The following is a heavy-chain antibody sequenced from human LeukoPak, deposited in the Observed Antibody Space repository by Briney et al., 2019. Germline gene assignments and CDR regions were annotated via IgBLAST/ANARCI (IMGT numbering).Heavy chain of an antibody. CDR1: GYTFTSCG. Sequence: ASVKVSCKASGYTFTSCGISWVRQAPGQGLEWMGWISAYNGNTNYAQKLQGRVTMTTDTSTSTAYMELRSLRSDDTAVYYCATTSSSGWYASDASDIWGQGTMVTVSS. D-gene: IGHD6-19*01. CDR3: ATTSSSGWYASDASDI. CDR2: ISAYNGNT. J-gene: IGHJ3*02. V-gene: IGHV1-18*01.